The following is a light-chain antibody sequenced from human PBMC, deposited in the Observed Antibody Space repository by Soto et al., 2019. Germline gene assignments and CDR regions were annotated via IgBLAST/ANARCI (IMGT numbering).Light chain of an antibody. Sequence: QSALTHPASVSGSPGQSITISCTGTSSDVGIYNLVSWYQQHPGKAPKLMIYEVTKRPSGVSNRFSGSKSGNAASLTISGLQAEDESDYYCCSYAGTSYVFGTGTKVTVL. J-gene: IGLJ1*01. V-gene: IGLV2-23*02. CDR1: SSDVGIYNL. CDR2: EVT. CDR3: CSYAGTSYV.